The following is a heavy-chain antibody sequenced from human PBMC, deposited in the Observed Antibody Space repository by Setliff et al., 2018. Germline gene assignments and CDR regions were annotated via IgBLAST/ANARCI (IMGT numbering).Heavy chain of an antibody. CDR1: GDSFSDYF. CDR2: MYISGSK. Sequence: PSETLSLTCAVYGDSFSDYFWSWIRQPAGKGLEWIGRMYISGSKDYSPSLKSRVTMSVDTSKNQLSLKLDSLTAADTAVYFCARLPRTVTHFDYWGQGALVTSPQ. J-gene: IGHJ4*02. D-gene: IGHD4-17*01. V-gene: IGHV4-59*10. CDR3: ARLPRTVTHFDY.